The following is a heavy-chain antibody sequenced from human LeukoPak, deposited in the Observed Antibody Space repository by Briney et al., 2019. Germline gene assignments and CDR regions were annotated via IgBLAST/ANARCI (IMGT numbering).Heavy chain of an antibody. Sequence: PSETLSLTCTVSGGSISSSSYYWGWIRQPPGKGLEWIGSIYYSGSTYYNPSLKSRVTISVDTSKNRFSLKLSSVTAADTAVYYCAKGGSGWYPAFDYWGQGTLVTVSS. CDR3: AKGGSGWYPAFDY. J-gene: IGHJ4*02. V-gene: IGHV4-39*07. D-gene: IGHD6-19*01. CDR2: IYYSGST. CDR1: GGSISSSSYY.